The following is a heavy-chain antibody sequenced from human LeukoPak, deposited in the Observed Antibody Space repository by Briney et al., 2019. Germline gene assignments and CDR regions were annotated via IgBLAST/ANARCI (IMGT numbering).Heavy chain of an antibody. CDR2: IKQDGSEK. V-gene: IGHV3-7*01. CDR3: ARDSTGYGYEEWH. D-gene: IGHD5-18*01. CDR1: GFTFSRFW. J-gene: IGHJ4*02. Sequence: GGSLRLSCAASGFTFSRFWMSWVRQAPGKGLEWVANIKQDGSEKNYVDSVKGRFTISRDNAKNSVYLQMNSLRAEDTALYYCARDSTGYGYEEWHWGQGTLVTVSS.